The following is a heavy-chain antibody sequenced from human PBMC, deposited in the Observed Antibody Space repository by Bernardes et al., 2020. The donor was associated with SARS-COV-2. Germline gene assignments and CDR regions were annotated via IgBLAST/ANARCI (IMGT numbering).Heavy chain of an antibody. CDR3: ARDPCLSTNGVCYRQLRGNGMDV. V-gene: IGHV4-34*01. Sequence: SETLSLTCAVYGGSFSGYYWSWIRQPPGKGLEWIGEINHSGSTNYNPSLKSRVTISVDTSKNQFSLKLSSVTAADTAVYYCARDPCLSTNGVCYRQLRGNGMDVWGQGTTVTVSS. D-gene: IGHD2-8*01. J-gene: IGHJ6*02. CDR1: GGSFSGYY. CDR2: INHSGST.